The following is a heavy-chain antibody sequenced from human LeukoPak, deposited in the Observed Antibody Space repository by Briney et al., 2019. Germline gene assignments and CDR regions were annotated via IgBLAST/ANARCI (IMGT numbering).Heavy chain of an antibody. V-gene: IGHV4-39*07. D-gene: IGHD1-14*01. Sequence: SETLALTCSVSGGSISSSTYYWGWIRQPPGKGLEWIGSIYYSGSTYYNPSLKSRVTISVDTSKNQFSLKLSSVTAADTAVYYCARDLLNHIEPYYYMDVWGKGTTVTVSS. J-gene: IGHJ6*03. CDR2: IYYSGST. CDR1: GGSISSSTYY. CDR3: ARDLLNHIEPYYYMDV.